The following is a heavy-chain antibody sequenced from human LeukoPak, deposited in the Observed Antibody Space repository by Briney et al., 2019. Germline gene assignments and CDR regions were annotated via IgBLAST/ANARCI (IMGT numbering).Heavy chain of an antibody. Sequence: SETLSLTCTVSGGSISSGSYYWSWIRQPAGRGLEWIGRIFTTENTDYNPSLTSRVTMSIDTSKNQFSLELRSVTAADTAVYYCTRDPAVYGSGDWGQGTLVTVSS. CDR3: TRDPAVYGSGD. J-gene: IGHJ4*02. D-gene: IGHD3-10*01. V-gene: IGHV4-61*02. CDR1: GGSISSGSYY. CDR2: IFTTENT.